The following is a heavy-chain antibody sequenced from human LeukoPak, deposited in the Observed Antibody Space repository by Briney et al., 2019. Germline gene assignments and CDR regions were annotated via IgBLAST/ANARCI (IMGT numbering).Heavy chain of an antibody. V-gene: IGHV4-34*01. CDR3: ARAYYDFWSGYRYYYYYGMDV. J-gene: IGHJ6*02. CDR1: GGSISSYY. CDR2: INHSGST. D-gene: IGHD3-3*01. Sequence: KTSETLSLTCTVSGGSISSYYWSWIRQPPGKGLEWIGEINHSGSTNYNPSLKSRVTISVDTSKNQFSLKLSSVTAADTAVYYCARAYYDFWSGYRYYYYYGMDVWGQGTTVTVSS.